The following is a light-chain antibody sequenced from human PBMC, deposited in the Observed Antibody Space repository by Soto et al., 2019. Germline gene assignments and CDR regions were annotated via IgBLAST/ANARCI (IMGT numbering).Light chain of an antibody. CDR1: QDIASD. V-gene: IGKV1-6*01. Sequence: AIQMTQSPSSLSASVGDRVTITCRASQDIASDLGWYQQKPGKAPKLLIYATSTLHTGVPSRFSGSGSGTDFTLTISSLQPEDFATYFCLQDYTYPQTFGQGTKVDIK. CDR2: ATS. J-gene: IGKJ1*01. CDR3: LQDYTYPQT.